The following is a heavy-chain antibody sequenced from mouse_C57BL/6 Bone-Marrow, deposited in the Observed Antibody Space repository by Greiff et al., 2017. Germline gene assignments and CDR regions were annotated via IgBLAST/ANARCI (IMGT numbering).Heavy chain of an antibody. CDR1: GYTFTSYW. Sequence: VKLQQPGAELVRPGSSVKLSCKASGYTFTSYWMHWVKQRPIQGLEWIGNIDPSDSETHYNQKFKDKATLPVDKSSSTAYMQISSLTSEASAVYYCARQGASYYGSSYWYFDVWGTGTTVTVSS. J-gene: IGHJ1*03. CDR2: IDPSDSET. CDR3: ARQGASYYGSSYWYFDV. D-gene: IGHD1-1*01. V-gene: IGHV1-52*01.